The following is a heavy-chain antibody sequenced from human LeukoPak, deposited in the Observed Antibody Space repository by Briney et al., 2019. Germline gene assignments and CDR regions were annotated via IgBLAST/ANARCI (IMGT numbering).Heavy chain of an antibody. CDR2: IIPIIGTA. CDR1: GCTFSSYA. D-gene: IGHD3-10*01. Sequence: SVTVSCKSSGCTFSSYAISWVRQPPAQGLEWMGGIIPIIGTANYAQKFQCRVTITADKSTSTAYMELSSLRSDDTAVYYCARGYEFGDTWGEGTLVTVSS. CDR3: ARGYEFGDT. V-gene: IGHV1-69*06. J-gene: IGHJ5*02.